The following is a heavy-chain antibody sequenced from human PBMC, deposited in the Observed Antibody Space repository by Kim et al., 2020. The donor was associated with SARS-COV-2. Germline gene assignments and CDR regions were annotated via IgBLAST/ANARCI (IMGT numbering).Heavy chain of an antibody. Sequence: SYSTSFQGQLTISADKSTPTAYLQWSSLKASDTAMYYCARSAGPYDYYFDYWGQGTLITVSS. V-gene: IGHV5-51*01. CDR3: ARSAGPYDYYFDY. D-gene: IGHD3-16*01. J-gene: IGHJ4*02.